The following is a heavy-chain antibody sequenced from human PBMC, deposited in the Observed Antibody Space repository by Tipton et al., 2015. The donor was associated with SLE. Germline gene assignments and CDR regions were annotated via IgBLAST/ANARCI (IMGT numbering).Heavy chain of an antibody. Sequence: TLSLTCTVSGGSISSSSYYWGWIRQPPGKGLEWIGSIYYSGSTYYNPSLKSRVTISVDTSKNQFSLKLSSVTAADTAVYYCARDGGYSYGPDWYVDLWGRGTLVTVSS. J-gene: IGHJ2*01. CDR1: GGSISSSSYY. D-gene: IGHD5-18*01. CDR2: IYYSGST. CDR3: ARDGGYSYGPDWYVDL. V-gene: IGHV4-39*07.